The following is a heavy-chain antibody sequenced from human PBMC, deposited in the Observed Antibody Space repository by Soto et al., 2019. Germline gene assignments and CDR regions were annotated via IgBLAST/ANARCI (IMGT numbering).Heavy chain of an antibody. CDR3: VRRSGLNWAPFDY. CDR1: AFTFSSYA. Sequence: EVQLLESGGGFVQPGGSLRLSCAASAFTFSSYAMGWVRQAPGKGLEWVSTIGGPGGDRTYYADPVKGRFAISRDNSRNTLYLQLNCLRADDTAVYYCVRRSGLNWAPFDYWGQGTLVYVSS. V-gene: IGHV3-23*01. J-gene: IGHJ4*02. D-gene: IGHD7-27*01. CDR2: IGGPGGDRT.